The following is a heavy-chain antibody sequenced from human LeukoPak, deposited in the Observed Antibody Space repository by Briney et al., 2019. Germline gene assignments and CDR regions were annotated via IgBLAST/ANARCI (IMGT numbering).Heavy chain of an antibody. CDR2: INHSGST. CDR1: GGSFSGYY. Sequence: PSETLSLTCAVFGGSFSGYYWSWIRQPPGKGLEWIGEINHSGSTNYNPSLKSRLTISIDTSKNQFSLKLSSVTAADTAVYYCARDGVDTAMVFDYWGQGTLVTVSS. V-gene: IGHV4-34*01. CDR3: ARDGVDTAMVFDY. D-gene: IGHD5-18*01. J-gene: IGHJ4*02.